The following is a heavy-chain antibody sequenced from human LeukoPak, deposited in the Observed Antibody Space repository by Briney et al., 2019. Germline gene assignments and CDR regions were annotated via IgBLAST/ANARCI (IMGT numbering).Heavy chain of an antibody. V-gene: IGHV3-30*03. D-gene: IGHD1-14*01. CDR2: ILYDGSNK. CDR3: ARDRRMSY. Sequence: GGSLRLSCAASGFTFSSYDMHWVRQAPGKGLEWVALILYDGSNKNYGDSVNGRSTISRDNSKNTVYLQMNSLRAEDTAVYYCARDRRMSYWGQGTLVTVSS. CDR1: GFTFSSYD. J-gene: IGHJ4*02.